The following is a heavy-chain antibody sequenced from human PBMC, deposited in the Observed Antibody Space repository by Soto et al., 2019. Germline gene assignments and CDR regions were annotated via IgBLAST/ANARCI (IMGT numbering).Heavy chain of an antibody. V-gene: IGHV3-30*18. CDR2: LSDDGRNK. J-gene: IGHJ4*02. D-gene: IGHD2-8*02. Sequence: WGSLRLSCAASGFTFSNYGMHWVRQAPGKGLEWVAVLSDDGRNKYYADSVKGRFTISRDNSRNTLYLQMNSLRAEDTAMYYCAKDISTGPVDYYFDYWGQGTLVTVSS. CDR1: GFTFSNYG. CDR3: AKDISTGPVDYYFDY.